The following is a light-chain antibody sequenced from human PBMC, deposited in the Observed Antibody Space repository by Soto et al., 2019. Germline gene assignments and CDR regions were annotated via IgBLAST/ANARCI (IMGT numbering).Light chain of an antibody. Sequence: IVLTQSPATLSSFPGDRVTLSCRASQAVNTRLAWYQHRPGQAPRLLIYLASNRAAGVPARFSGSGSGTDFTLTISGLQSEDFATYYCQQYYSYPPPFTFGPGTKVEI. J-gene: IGKJ3*01. V-gene: IGKV3D-15*01. CDR2: LAS. CDR1: QAVNTR. CDR3: QQYYSYPPPFT.